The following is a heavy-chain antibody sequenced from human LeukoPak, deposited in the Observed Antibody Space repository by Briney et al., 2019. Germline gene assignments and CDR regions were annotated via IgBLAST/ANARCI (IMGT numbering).Heavy chain of an antibody. V-gene: IGHV5-51*01. CDR3: AKQRPYYSGAGSYRAFDI. D-gene: IGHD3-10*01. J-gene: IGHJ3*02. CDR1: GYSFTSYW. Sequence: GESLKISCKGSGYSFTSYWIGWVRQMPGKGLEWMGIMYPGDSDTRYSPSFEGQVTISADKSISTAYLQWSSLRASDTAMYYCAKQRPYYSGAGSYRAFDIWGQGTMVTVSS. CDR2: MYPGDSDT.